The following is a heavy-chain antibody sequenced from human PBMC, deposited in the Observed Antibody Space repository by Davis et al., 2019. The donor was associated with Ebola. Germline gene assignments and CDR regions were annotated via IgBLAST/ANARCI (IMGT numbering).Heavy chain of an antibody. J-gene: IGHJ6*02. CDR1: GFTFSGSA. D-gene: IGHD6-19*01. V-gene: IGHV3-73*01. CDR2: IRSKANSYAT. Sequence: GESLKISCAASGFTFSGSAMHWVRQASGKGLEWVGHIRSKANSYATAYAASVKGRFTISRDDSKNTAYLQMNSLKTEDTAVYYCEVAVAGTGYMDVWGQGTTVTVSS. CDR3: EVAVAGTGYMDV.